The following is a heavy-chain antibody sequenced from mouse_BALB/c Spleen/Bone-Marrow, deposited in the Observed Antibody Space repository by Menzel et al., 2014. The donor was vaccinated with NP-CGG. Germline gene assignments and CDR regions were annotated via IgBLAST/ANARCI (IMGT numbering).Heavy chain of an antibody. J-gene: IGHJ3*01. D-gene: IGHD1-1*01. CDR3: ALYYYGSSGFAY. V-gene: IGHV14-3*02. Sequence: VQLKQSGAELVKPGASVKLSCTASGFNIKDTYMRWVKQRPEQGLEWIGRIDPANGNTKYDPKFQGKATITADTSSNTAYLQLSSLTSEDTAVYYCALYYYGSSGFAYWAKGLWSLSLQ. CDR2: IDPANGNT. CDR1: GFNIKDTY.